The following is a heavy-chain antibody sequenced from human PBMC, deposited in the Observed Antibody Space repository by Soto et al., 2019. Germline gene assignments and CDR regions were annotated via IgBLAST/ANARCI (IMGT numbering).Heavy chain of an antibody. CDR1: GYTFTSYG. J-gene: IGHJ5*02. CDR2: ISAYNGNT. Sequence: ASVKVSCKASGYTFTSYGISWVRQAPGQGLEWMGWISAYNGNTNYAQKLQGRVTMTTETSTSTASMELSSLRSDDTAVYYGATCSGGSCYLGFDPWGQGTLVTVSS. CDR3: ATCSGGSCYLGFDP. D-gene: IGHD2-15*01. V-gene: IGHV1-18*01.